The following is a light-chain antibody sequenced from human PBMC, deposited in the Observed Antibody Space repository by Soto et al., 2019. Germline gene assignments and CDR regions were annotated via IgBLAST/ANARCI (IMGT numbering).Light chain of an antibody. V-gene: IGKV1-5*03. CDR1: QSISSW. J-gene: IGKJ4*01. CDR3: QQYNSYSFT. CDR2: KAS. Sequence: DIQMTQSPSTLSASVGDRVTITCRARQSISSWLAWYQQKPGKAPKLLIYKASSLESGVPSRFSGSGSGTEFTLTISSLQPDDFATYYCQQYNSYSFTFGGGTKVEIK.